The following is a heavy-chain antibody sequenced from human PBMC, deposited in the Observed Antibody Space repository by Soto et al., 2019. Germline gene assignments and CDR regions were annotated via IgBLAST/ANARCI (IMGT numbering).Heavy chain of an antibody. CDR2: LYYSGST. CDR3: ARFVKYYSDKDGYHYYFDY. D-gene: IGHD3-22*01. V-gene: IGHV4-31*03. J-gene: IGHJ4*02. CDR1: GGSINSGSFY. Sequence: QVPLQESGPQLLKPSQTLSLTCSVSGGSINSGSFYWSWIRQHPRKGLEWIGSLYYSGSTHSNPSLKSRLSISMDTSKTQFSLQLTSVTVADSAVYYCARFVKYYSDKDGYHYYFDYWGQGALVTVSS.